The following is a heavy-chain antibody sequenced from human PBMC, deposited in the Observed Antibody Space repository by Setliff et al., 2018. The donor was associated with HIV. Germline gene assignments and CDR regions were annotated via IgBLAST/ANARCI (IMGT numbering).Heavy chain of an antibody. J-gene: IGHJ6*03. D-gene: IGHD3-3*01. V-gene: IGHV4-59*13. CDR3: ARGRVTLNGVAAGHHYMDV. Sequence: LAAPSETLSLTCTVSGGFIGTYYWSWIRQSPGKGLEWIGSVYYTGSTNYNPSLESRVTMSVDTSKNQFSLRLMSLTAAATAIYYCARGRVTLNGVAAGHHYMDVWGKGNTVTVSS. CDR1: GGFIGTYY. CDR2: VYYTGST.